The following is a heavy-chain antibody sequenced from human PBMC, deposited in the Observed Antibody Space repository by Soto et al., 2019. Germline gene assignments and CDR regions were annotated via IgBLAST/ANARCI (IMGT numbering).Heavy chain of an antibody. CDR1: GGSFSSSTHY. D-gene: IGHD6-6*01. V-gene: IGHV4-39*01. J-gene: IGHJ5*02. CDR3: ATYSSSSGWFDP. CDR2: MHYSGST. Sequence: QLQLQESGPGLVKPSETLSLTCTVSGGSFSSSTHYWGWIRQPPGKGLEWIGIMHYSGSTYFNPSLKSRVPIFIDTSKSQFSLKLSSVTAADTALYFGATYSSSSGWFDPWGQGTLVTVSS.